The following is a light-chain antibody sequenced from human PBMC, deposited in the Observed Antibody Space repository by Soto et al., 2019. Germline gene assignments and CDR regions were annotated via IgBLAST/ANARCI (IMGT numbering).Light chain of an antibody. J-gene: IGKJ1*01. CDR2: AAS. CDR1: QDIRND. Sequence: AVQMTQSPSSLSASVGDRVSITCRASQDIRNDLGWYQQKPGKAPNLLIYAASSLHIGVPSRFSGSLSGTDFTLTISSLQPADSATYYFPQDYSNPRTFGQGTKVDI. CDR3: PQDYSNPRT. V-gene: IGKV1-6*01.